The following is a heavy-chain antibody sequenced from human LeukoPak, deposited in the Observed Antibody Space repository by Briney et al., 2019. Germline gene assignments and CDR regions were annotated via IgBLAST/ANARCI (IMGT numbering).Heavy chain of an antibody. CDR3: AREYYDFWSGPDYYCYGMDV. D-gene: IGHD3-3*01. Sequence: SETLSLTCTVSGGSISSYYWSWIRQPPGKGLEWIGYIYYSGSTNYNPSLKSRVTISVDTSKNQFPLKLSSVTAADTAVYYCAREYYDFWSGPDYYCYGMDVWGQGTTVTVSS. J-gene: IGHJ6*02. CDR1: GGSISSYY. CDR2: IYYSGST. V-gene: IGHV4-59*01.